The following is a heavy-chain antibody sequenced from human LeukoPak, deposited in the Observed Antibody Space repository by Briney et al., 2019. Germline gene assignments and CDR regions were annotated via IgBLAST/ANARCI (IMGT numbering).Heavy chain of an antibody. D-gene: IGHD3-10*01. CDR3: ARKTYYYDSGSYSKSYYFDY. CDR2: ISRSSTDT. CDR1: GFTFSSYG. V-gene: IGHV3-21*05. Sequence: PGGSLRLSCAASGFTFSSYGMHWVRQAPGKGLEWLSDISRSSTDTNYADSVKGRFTISRDNAKNSLFLQLNSLRAEDTAVYYCARKTYYYDSGSYSKSYYFDYWGQGTLVTVSS. J-gene: IGHJ4*02.